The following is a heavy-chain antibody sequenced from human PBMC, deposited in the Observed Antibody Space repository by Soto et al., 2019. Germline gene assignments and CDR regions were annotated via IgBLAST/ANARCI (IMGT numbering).Heavy chain of an antibody. V-gene: IGHV3-33*01. J-gene: IGHJ6*02. CDR3: ARVVDTGYYYYGMDV. D-gene: IGHD5-18*01. CDR1: GFTFSSYG. CDR2: IWYDGSNK. Sequence: GGSLSLSCAASGFTFSSYGMHWVRQAPGKGLEWVAVIWYDGSNKYYADSVKGRFTISRDNSKNTLYLQMNSLRAEDTAVYYCARVVDTGYYYYGMDVWGQGTTVTVSS.